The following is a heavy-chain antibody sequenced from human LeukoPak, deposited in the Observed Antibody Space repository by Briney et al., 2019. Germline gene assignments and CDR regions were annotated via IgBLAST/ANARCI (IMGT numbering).Heavy chain of an antibody. J-gene: IGHJ3*02. Sequence: GESLKISCKGSGYRFTNYWIGWVRQMPGKGLEWMGIIYPGDSDTRYSPSFQGQVTISADKSISTAYLQWGSLKASDTAMYYCARQSGGLAAAGTADAFDIWGQGTMVTVSS. D-gene: IGHD6-13*01. V-gene: IGHV5-51*01. CDR3: ARQSGGLAAAGTADAFDI. CDR1: GYRFTNYW. CDR2: IYPGDSDT.